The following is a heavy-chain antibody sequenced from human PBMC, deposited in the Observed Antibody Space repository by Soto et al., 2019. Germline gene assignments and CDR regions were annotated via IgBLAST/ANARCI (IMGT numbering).Heavy chain of an antibody. D-gene: IGHD1-1*01. CDR1: GYTFTGYY. Sequence: QVQLVQSGAEVKKPGASVKVSCKASGYTFTGYYMHWVRQAPGQGLEWMGWINPNSGGSNYAQKFQAWVTMTRDTSISTAYMERSRPRSDDTAVYYCARGPSPQTRAAAGRGTTYWYFDLWGRGTLVTVSS. CDR2: INPNSGGS. CDR3: ARGPSPQTRAAAGRGTTYWYFDL. V-gene: IGHV1-2*04. J-gene: IGHJ2*01.